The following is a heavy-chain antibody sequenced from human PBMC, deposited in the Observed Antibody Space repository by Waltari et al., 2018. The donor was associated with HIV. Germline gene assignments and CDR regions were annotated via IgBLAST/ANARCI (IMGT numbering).Heavy chain of an antibody. CDR1: GVAKGRSAHF. J-gene: IGHJ4*02. Sequence: QMLLSESGPGLVRPSETLSLRCNVSGVAKGRSAHFWGWIRHPPGKGLESIGSLSDTMTSNVNPSLKGRVKLSFDRSTSQVSLTLTSVAVADTSVYFCVVHRTSIPTRVDFWGQG. V-gene: IGHV4-39*07. D-gene: IGHD2-2*01. CDR3: VVHRTSIPTRVDF. CDR2: LSDTMTS.